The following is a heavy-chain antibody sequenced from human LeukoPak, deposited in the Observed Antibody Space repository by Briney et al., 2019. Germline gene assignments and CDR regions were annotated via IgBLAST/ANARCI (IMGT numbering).Heavy chain of an antibody. CDR3: ARYSFPVGRHFDY. V-gene: IGHV4-59*08. Sequence: PSETLSLTCTVSGGSISSYYWSWIRQPPGKGLEWLGYMYHGGSTDYNPSLKSRVTILVDTSKNQFSLKLSSVTAADTAVYYCARYSFPVGRHFDYWGQGTLVTVSS. CDR2: MYHGGST. D-gene: IGHD1-26*01. CDR1: GGSISSYY. J-gene: IGHJ4*02.